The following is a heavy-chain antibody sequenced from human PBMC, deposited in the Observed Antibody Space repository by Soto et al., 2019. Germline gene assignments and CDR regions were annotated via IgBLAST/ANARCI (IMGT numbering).Heavy chain of an antibody. CDR2: VKKDGSDK. D-gene: IGHD3-16*01. V-gene: IGHV3-7*04. CDR3: ARGGGNFDQ. J-gene: IGHJ4*02. Sequence: EVQLVESGGGLVQPGGSLRLTCTASGFSLSDYWMSWVRQAPGKGLEWVANVKKDGSDKYYVDSVKGRFTISRDNAKNSLFLQMKTLTVEDTAVYYCARGGGNFDQWGQGTLVTVSS. CDR1: GFSLSDYW.